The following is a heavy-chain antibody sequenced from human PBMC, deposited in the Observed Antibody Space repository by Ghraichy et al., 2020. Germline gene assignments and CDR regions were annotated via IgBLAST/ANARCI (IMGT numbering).Heavy chain of an antibody. CDR2: ISGSGGST. J-gene: IGHJ4*02. V-gene: IGHV3-23*01. D-gene: IGHD2-2*01. CDR3: AKDTPDIVVVPAALYFDY. CDR1: GFTFSSYA. Sequence: GGSLRLSCAASGFTFSSYAMSWVRQAPGKGLEWVSAISGSGGSTYYADSVKGRFTISRDNSKNTLYLQMNSLRAEDTAVYYCAKDTPDIVVVPAALYFDYWGQGTLVTVSS.